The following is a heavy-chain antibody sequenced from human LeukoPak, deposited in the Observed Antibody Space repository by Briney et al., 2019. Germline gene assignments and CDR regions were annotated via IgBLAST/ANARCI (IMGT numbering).Heavy chain of an antibody. CDR3: ARVRSYCTNGVCYWDLDY. CDR1: GYTFTDYY. V-gene: IGHV1-2*02. Sequence: ASEKVSCKASGYTFTDYYMEWVRQAPGQGLEWMGWINPNSGGTNYAQKFQGRVTMTRDTSISTAYMELSRLRSDDTAVYYCARVRSYCTNGVCYWDLDYWGQGTLVTVSS. CDR2: INPNSGGT. D-gene: IGHD2-8*01. J-gene: IGHJ4*02.